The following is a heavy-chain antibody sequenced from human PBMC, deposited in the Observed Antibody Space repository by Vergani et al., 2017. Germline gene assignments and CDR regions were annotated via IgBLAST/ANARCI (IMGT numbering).Heavy chain of an antibody. CDR2: ISSSGSTI. CDR1: GFTFSDYY. D-gene: IGHD3-10*01. Sequence: QVQLVESGGGLVKPGGSLRLSCAASGFTFSDYYMSWIRQAPGKGLEWVSYISSSGSTIYYADSVKGRFTISRDNAKTSLYLQMNSLRAEDPAVYYCERERLWFGELEPYDYWGQGTLFTVPS. V-gene: IGHV3-11*04. J-gene: IGHJ4*02. CDR3: ERERLWFGELEPYDY.